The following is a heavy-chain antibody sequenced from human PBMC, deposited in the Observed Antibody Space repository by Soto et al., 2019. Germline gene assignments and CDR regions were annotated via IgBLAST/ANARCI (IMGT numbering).Heavy chain of an antibody. V-gene: IGHV4-59*01. J-gene: IGHJ6*02. CDR2: IYYSGST. Sequence: SETLSLTCTVSGGSISSYYWSWIRQPPGKGLEWIGYIYYSGSTNYNPSLKSRFTISLVTSKNQFSLKLSSVTGADTAVYYCARERATVTTGYYYYGMDVWGQGTTVTVSS. CDR3: ARERATVTTGYYYYGMDV. CDR1: GGSISSYY. D-gene: IGHD4-17*01.